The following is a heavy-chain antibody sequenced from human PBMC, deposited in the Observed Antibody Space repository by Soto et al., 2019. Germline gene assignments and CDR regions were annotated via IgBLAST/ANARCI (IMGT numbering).Heavy chain of an antibody. D-gene: IGHD3-22*01. Sequence: SETLSLTCTVSGGSISSYYWSWIRQPPGKGLEWIGYINHRGTTTYNPSLKSRVTISVNMSKNQFPLKLSSVTAADTAVYYCARDYHDRSTYPFDSWGQGTLVTVSS. J-gene: IGHJ5*01. CDR2: INHRGTT. CDR1: GGSISSYY. CDR3: ARDYHDRSTYPFDS. V-gene: IGHV4-59*12.